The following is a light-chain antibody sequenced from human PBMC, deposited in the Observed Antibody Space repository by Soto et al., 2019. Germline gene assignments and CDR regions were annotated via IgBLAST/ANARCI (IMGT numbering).Light chain of an antibody. CDR2: DVS. CDR3: GSYTTSSNYV. CDR1: ISDVGSYNY. J-gene: IGLJ1*01. Sequence: QSALAQPASVSGSPGQSITISCTGTISDVGSYNYVSWYQQYPGKAPKLMIYDVSTRPSGVSDRFPGSKSGNTASLTISGLRAEDEADYYCGSYTTSSNYVFGTGTKVTV. V-gene: IGLV2-14*03.